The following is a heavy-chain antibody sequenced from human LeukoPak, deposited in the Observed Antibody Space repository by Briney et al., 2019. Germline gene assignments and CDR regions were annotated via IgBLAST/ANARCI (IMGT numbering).Heavy chain of an antibody. CDR1: GGSISSYY. CDR2: IYYSGST. Sequence: SETLSLTCTVSGGSISSYYWSWIRQPPGKGLEWIGYIYYSGSTNYNPSLKSRVTISVDTSKNQFSLKLSSVTAADTAVYYCASNVRGVLQRHYYYYYMDVWGKGTTVTISS. J-gene: IGHJ6*03. V-gene: IGHV4-59*01. CDR3: ASNVRGVLQRHYYYYYMDV. D-gene: IGHD3-10*02.